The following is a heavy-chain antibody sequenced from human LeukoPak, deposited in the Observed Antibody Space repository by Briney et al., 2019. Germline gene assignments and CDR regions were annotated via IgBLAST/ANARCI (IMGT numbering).Heavy chain of an antibody. CDR3: ARDNLGVDRAFDI. D-gene: IGHD3-16*01. Sequence: SETLSLTCAVYGGSFSDYYWSWIRQPPGKGLEWIGYIYYSGSTNYNPSLKSRVTISGDTSKNQFSLKLSSVTAADTAVYYCARDNLGVDRAFDIWGQGTMVTVSS. V-gene: IGHV4-59*01. CDR2: IYYSGST. CDR1: GGSFSDYY. J-gene: IGHJ3*02.